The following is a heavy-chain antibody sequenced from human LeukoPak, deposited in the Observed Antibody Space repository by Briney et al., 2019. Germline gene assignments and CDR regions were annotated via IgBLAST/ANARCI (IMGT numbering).Heavy chain of an antibody. Sequence: SETLSLTCTVSGGSISTYYWSWIRQPAGKGLEWIGRLYTSGNTNYNPSLWSRVTISVDTSKNQFSLKLSSVTAADTAVYYCASYISTPGRRNLDCWGQGTLVTVSS. V-gene: IGHV4-4*07. J-gene: IGHJ4*02. D-gene: IGHD6-13*01. CDR2: LYTSGNT. CDR3: ASYISTPGRRNLDC. CDR1: GGSISTYY.